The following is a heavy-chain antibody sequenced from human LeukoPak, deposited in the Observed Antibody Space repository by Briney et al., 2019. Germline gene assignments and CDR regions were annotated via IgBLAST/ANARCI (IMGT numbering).Heavy chain of an antibody. CDR3: AKEGYKVKGAFDI. CDR2: ISYDGSNK. Sequence: PGGSLRLSCAASGFTFSSYGMHWVRQAPGKGLEWVAVISYDGSNKYYADSVKGRFTISRDNSKNTLYLQMNSLRAEDTAVYYCAKEGYKVKGAFDIWGQGTMVTVSS. J-gene: IGHJ3*02. D-gene: IGHD1-1*01. CDR1: GFTFSSYG. V-gene: IGHV3-30*18.